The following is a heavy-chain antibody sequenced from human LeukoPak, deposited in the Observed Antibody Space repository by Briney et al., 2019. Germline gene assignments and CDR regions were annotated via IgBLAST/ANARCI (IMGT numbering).Heavy chain of an antibody. CDR3: ARDNYGDYYYYMDV. Sequence: ASVTVSCTASGYTFTSYDINWVRQATGQGLEWMGWMNPNSGNTGYAQKFQGRVTMTRNTSISTAYMELSRLRSDDTAVYYCARDNYGDYYYYMDVWGKGTTVTISS. CDR1: GYTFTSYD. J-gene: IGHJ6*03. CDR2: MNPNSGNT. V-gene: IGHV1-8*01. D-gene: IGHD4-17*01.